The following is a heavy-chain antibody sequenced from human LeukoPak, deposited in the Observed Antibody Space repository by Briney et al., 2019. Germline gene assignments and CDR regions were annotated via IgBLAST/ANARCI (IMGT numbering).Heavy chain of an antibody. CDR1: GFTFSSYE. J-gene: IGHJ4*02. CDR2: ISGSTNYI. CDR3: VRVGYCSSSTCRNYFDY. Sequence: PGGSLRLSCAASGFTFSSYEMNWVRQAPGKGLEWVSSISGSTNYIYYADSVKGRFTISRDNARNSLYLQMNSLRAEDTAVYYCVRVGYCSSSTCRNYFDYWGQGTLVTVSS. D-gene: IGHD2-2*01. V-gene: IGHV3-21*01.